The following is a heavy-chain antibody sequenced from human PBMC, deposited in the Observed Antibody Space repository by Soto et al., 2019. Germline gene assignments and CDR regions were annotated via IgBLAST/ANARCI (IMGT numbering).Heavy chain of an antibody. V-gene: IGHV4-4*02. CDR3: ARSHVEEILSTYLDY. Sequence: SETLSLTCAVSRGSISTYHWWTWVRQPPGKGLEWIGEIYHTGSTNHNPSLKSRVSISVDKSTNQFSLRLSSVTAADTAVYYCARSHVEEILSTYLDYWGQGTLVTVSS. J-gene: IGHJ4*02. CDR2: IYHTGST. CDR1: RGSISTYHW. D-gene: IGHD2-15*01.